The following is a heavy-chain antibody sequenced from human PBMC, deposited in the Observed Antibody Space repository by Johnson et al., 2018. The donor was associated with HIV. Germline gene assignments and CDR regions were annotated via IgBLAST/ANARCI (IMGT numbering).Heavy chain of an antibody. D-gene: IGHD3-10*01. Sequence: PAQSLNSASGISWNSGSIGYADSVRGRFTISRDNSKNTLYLQMTSLRQDDTAVYSCYCTDHFGAGSESKGTFDAWGQGTMVTVSS. V-gene: IGHV3-9*01. CDR2: ISWNSGSI. J-gene: IGHJ3*01. CDR3: YCTDHFGAGSESKGTFDA.